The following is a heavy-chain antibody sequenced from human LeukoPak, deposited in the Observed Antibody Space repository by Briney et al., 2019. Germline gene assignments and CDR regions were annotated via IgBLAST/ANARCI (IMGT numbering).Heavy chain of an antibody. CDR2: ISGSGGST. Sequence: GGSLRLSCAASGFTFSSYAMSWVRQAPGKGLEWVSAISGSGGSTYYADSVKGRFTISRDNSKNTLYLQMNSLRAEDTAVYYCAKVGYCSSTSCYRGFFAFDIWGQGTMVTVSS. D-gene: IGHD2-2*01. J-gene: IGHJ3*02. CDR3: AKVGYCSSTSCYRGFFAFDI. V-gene: IGHV3-23*01. CDR1: GFTFSSYA.